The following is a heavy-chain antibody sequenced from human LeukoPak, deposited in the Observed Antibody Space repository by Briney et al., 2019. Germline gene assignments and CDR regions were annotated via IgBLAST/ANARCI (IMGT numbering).Heavy chain of an antibody. D-gene: IGHD2-21*02. J-gene: IGHJ6*02. CDR3: ARDPYCGGDCYSDYYYGMDV. V-gene: IGHV1-69*13. CDR1: GGTFSIYA. CDR2: IIPIFGTA. Sequence: SVNVSCTASGGTFSIYAISWVRQAPGQGLEWMGGIIPIFGTANYAQKFQGRVTITADESTSTAYMELSSLRSEDTAVYYCARDPYCGGDCYSDYYYGMDVWGQGTTVTVSS.